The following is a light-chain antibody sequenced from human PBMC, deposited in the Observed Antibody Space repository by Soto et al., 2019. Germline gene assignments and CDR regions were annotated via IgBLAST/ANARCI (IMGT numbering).Light chain of an antibody. J-gene: IGKJ1*01. CDR3: QQYGSSGT. CDR2: GAS. Sequence: ETVLTQSPGTLSLSPGESATLSCMASQSVSNNYLACYQQNPGQAPRLLIYGASSRATGIPDRFSGSGSGTDFTLTISRLEPEDFAVYYCQQYGSSGTFGQGTKVDIK. CDR1: QSVSNNY. V-gene: IGKV3-20*01.